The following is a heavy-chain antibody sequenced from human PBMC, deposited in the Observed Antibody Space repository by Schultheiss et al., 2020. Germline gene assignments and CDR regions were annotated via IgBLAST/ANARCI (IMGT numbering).Heavy chain of an antibody. CDR2: ISYDGSNK. D-gene: IGHD2-8*01. CDR3: ARDRGSGVWFDP. V-gene: IGHV3-30*03. J-gene: IGHJ5*02. CDR1: GFTFSSYG. Sequence: GGSLRLSCAASGFTFSSYGMHWVRQAPGKGMEWVAVISYDGSNKYYADSVKGRFTISRDNSKNTLYLQMNSLRAEDTAVYYCARDRGSGVWFDPWGQGTLVTFSS.